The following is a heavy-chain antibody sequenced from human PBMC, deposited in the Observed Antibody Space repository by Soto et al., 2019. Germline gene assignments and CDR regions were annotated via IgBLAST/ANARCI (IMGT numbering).Heavy chain of an antibody. CDR2: IKSKTDGGTT. CDR1: GFTFSNAW. V-gene: IGHV3-15*01. J-gene: IGHJ6*02. D-gene: IGHD6-19*01. CDR3: TTDPYSSGWYAGYYYYGMDL. Sequence: EVQLVESGGGLVKPGVSLRLSCAASGFTFSNAWMSWVRQAPGKGLEWVGRIKSKTDGGTTDYAAPVKGRFTISRDDSKNSLYLQMNSLKTEDTGVYYCTTDPYSSGWYAGYYYYGMDLWGQGTTVTVSS.